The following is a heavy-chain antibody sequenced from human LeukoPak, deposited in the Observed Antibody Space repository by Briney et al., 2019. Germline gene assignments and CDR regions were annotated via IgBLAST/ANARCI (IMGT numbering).Heavy chain of an antibody. CDR2: IYYSGST. J-gene: IGHJ6*03. CDR1: GGSISSSSYY. CDR3: ARTTEGGYSYGYFYYYYMDV. V-gene: IGHV4-39*07. D-gene: IGHD5-18*01. Sequence: SETLSLTCSVSGGSISSSSYYWGWIRQPPGKGLEWIGSIYYSGSTYYNPSLKSRVTISVDTSKNQFSLKLSSVTAADTAVYYCARTTEGGYSYGYFYYYYMDVWGKGTTVTISS.